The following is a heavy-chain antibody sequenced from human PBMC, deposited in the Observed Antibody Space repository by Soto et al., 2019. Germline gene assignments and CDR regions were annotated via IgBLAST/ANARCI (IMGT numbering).Heavy chain of an antibody. V-gene: IGHV1-18*04. CDR3: ARLPFTIFGVVITPGTVDY. Sequence: ASVKVSCKASGYTFTSYGISWVRQAPGQGLEWMGWISAYNGNTNYVQKLQGRVTMTTDTSTSTAYMELRSLRSDDTAVYYCARLPFTIFGVVITPGTVDYWGQGALVTVSS. J-gene: IGHJ4*02. CDR1: GYTFTSYG. D-gene: IGHD3-3*01. CDR2: ISAYNGNT.